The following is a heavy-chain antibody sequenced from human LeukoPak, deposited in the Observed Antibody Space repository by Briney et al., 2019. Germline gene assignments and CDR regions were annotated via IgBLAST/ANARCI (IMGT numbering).Heavy chain of an antibody. J-gene: IGHJ4*02. CDR3: AREPVSIAAAGIDY. D-gene: IGHD6-13*01. V-gene: IGHV3-21*01. CDR1: GLTFVTYG. Sequence: GGSLSLPCPPFGLTFVTYGLNWVRKAPGKGLKWVSSISSSSSYIYYADSVKGRFTISRDNAKNSLYLQMNSLRAEDTAVYYCAREPVSIAAAGIDYWGQGTLVTVSS. CDR2: ISSSSSYI.